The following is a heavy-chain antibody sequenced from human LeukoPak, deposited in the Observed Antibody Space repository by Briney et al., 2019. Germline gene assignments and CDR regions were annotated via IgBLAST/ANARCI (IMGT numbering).Heavy chain of an antibody. D-gene: IGHD3-22*01. CDR3: ARDLYDSSGYYCSFDY. Sequence: ASVKVSCKASGYTFTGYYMHWVRQAPGQGLEWMGWVNPNSGGTKYAQKFQGRVTMTRDTSISTAYMELSRLRSDDTAVYYCARDLYDSSGYYCSFDYWGQGTLVTVSS. J-gene: IGHJ4*02. CDR1: GYTFTGYY. CDR2: VNPNSGGT. V-gene: IGHV1-2*02.